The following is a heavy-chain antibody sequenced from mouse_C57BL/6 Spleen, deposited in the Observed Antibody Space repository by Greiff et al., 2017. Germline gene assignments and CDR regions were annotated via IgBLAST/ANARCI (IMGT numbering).Heavy chain of an antibody. Sequence: EVQLQQSGPVLVKPGASVKMSCKASGYTFTDYYMNWVKQSHGKSLEWIGVINPYNGGTSYNQKFKGKATLTVDKSSSTAYMELNSLTSEDSAVYYCARWRDGYYFDYWGQGTTLTVSS. CDR2: INPYNGGT. V-gene: IGHV1-19*01. D-gene: IGHD2-3*01. J-gene: IGHJ2*01. CDR3: ARWRDGYYFDY. CDR1: GYTFTDYY.